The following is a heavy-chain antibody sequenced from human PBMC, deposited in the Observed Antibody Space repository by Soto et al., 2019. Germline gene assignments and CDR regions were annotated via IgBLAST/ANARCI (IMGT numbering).Heavy chain of an antibody. CDR3: VRGTASRP. CDR1: GFTFSDYY. J-gene: IGHJ5*02. CDR2: ISTSGRVI. D-gene: IGHD1-7*01. V-gene: IGHV3-11*01. Sequence: QVQLVESGGGLVKPGGSLRLSCAGSGFTFSDYYMIWIRQAPGKGLEWVTYISTSGRVIDYADSVKGRFTISRDNAKNSLYHEMDDLSAEDAAVYYCVRGTASRPWGQGTLVTVSS.